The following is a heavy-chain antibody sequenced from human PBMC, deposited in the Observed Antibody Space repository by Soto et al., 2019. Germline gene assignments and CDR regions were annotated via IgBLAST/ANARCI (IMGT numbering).Heavy chain of an antibody. CDR2: ISYDGSNK. CDR1: GFTFSSYA. Sequence: QVPLVESGGGVVQPGRSLRLSCAASGFTFSSYAMHWVRQAPGKGLEWVAVISYDGSNKYYADSVKGRFTISRDNSKNTLYLQMNSLRAEDTAVYYCARAPFAYSSSWYVPDYWGQGTLVTVSS. D-gene: IGHD6-13*01. CDR3: ARAPFAYSSSWYVPDY. V-gene: IGHV3-30-3*01. J-gene: IGHJ4*02.